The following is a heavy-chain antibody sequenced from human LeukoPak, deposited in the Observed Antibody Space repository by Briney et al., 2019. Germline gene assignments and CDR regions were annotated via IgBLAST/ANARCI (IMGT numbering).Heavy chain of an antibody. V-gene: IGHV3-74*03. Sequence: GGSLRLSCAASGFTFSSYSMNWVRQAPGKGLVWVSSISPDATNSKYADFVEGRFTISRDNAKNTLYLQLNSLRVEDAAVYYCATGYRSAYSWDSWGQGTLVTVSS. D-gene: IGHD5-12*01. CDR3: ATGYRSAYSWDS. CDR1: GFTFSSYS. J-gene: IGHJ4*02. CDR2: ISPDATNS.